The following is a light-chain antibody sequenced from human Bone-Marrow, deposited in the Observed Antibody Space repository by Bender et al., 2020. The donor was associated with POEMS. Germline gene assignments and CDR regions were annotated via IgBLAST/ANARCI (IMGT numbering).Light chain of an antibody. CDR1: NIGGKS. V-gene: IGLV3-21*02. CDR2: DDS. CDR3: QVWDSITDHWV. J-gene: IGLJ3*02. Sequence: SYVLTQPPSMSVAPGQTARITCGGNNIGGKSVHWYQQKPGQAPVLVVYDDSDRPSGIPERISGSNSGNTATLTISRVVAGDEADYSCQVWDSITDHWVFGGGTKLTVL.